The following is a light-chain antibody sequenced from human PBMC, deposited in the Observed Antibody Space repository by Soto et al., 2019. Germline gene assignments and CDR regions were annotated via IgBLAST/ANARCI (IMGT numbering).Light chain of an antibody. J-gene: IGLJ2*01. CDR1: SSNIGSNT. Sequence: QSVLTQPPSASGTPGQRVTISCSGSSSNIGSNTVNWYQQLPGTAPKLVIYSNNQRPSGVPDRFSGSKSGTSASLAIRGLPSEDDADYDCVAWDDSLNGYVVFGGGTKLTVL. CDR2: SNN. V-gene: IGLV1-44*01. CDR3: VAWDDSLNGYVV.